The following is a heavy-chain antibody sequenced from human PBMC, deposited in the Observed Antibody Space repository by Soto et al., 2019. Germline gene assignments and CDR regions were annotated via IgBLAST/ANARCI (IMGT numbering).Heavy chain of an antibody. J-gene: IGHJ4*02. V-gene: IGHV5-51*01. CDR3: ARGFASYYVTPYFDS. CDR1: GYSFTSYW. Sequence: PGESLKISCKGSGYSFTSYWIGWVRQMPGKGLEWMGIIYPGDSDTRYGPSFQGQVTISADKSISTAYLQWSSLKASDTAVYYCARGFASYYVTPYFDSWGLGTLVTVSS. D-gene: IGHD1-26*01. CDR2: IYPGDSDT.